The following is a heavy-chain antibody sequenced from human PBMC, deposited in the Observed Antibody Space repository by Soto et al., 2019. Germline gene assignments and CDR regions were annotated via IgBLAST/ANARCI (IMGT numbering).Heavy chain of an antibody. J-gene: IGHJ4*02. CDR2: ISWNSGSI. CDR3: ARDLPHYDSSGYSDY. CDR1: GFTFDDYA. V-gene: IGHV3-9*01. Sequence: EVQLVESGGGLVQPGRSLRLSCAASGFTFDDYAMHWVRQAPGKGLEWVSGISWNSGSIGYADSVKGRFTISRDNAKNSLYLQMNSLRAEDTALYYCARDLPHYDSSGYSDYWGQGTLVTVSS. D-gene: IGHD3-22*01.